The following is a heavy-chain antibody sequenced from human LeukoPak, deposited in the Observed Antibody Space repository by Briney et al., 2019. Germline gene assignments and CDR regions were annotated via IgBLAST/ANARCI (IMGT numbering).Heavy chain of an antibody. CDR3: ARDFGGNSGYFDY. CDR1: GGTFSSYA. Sequence: GASVKVSYKASGGTFSSYAISWVRQAPGQGLEWMGGIIPIFGTANYAQKFQGRVTITADKSTSTAYMELSSLRSEDTAVYYCARDFGGNSGYFDYWGQGTLVTVSS. V-gene: IGHV1-69*06. D-gene: IGHD4-23*01. J-gene: IGHJ4*02. CDR2: IIPIFGTA.